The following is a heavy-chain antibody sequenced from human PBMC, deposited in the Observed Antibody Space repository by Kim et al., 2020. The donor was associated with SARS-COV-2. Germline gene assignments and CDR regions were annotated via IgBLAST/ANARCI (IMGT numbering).Heavy chain of an antibody. CDR2: INPNSGGT. D-gene: IGHD6-19*01. Sequence: ASVKVSCKASGYTFTGYYMHWVRQAPGQGLEWMGWINPNSGGTNYAQKFQGWVTMTRDTSISTAYMELSRLRSDDTAVYYWARASGSSGWSRMDVWGQGTTVTVSS. CDR3: ARASGSSGWSRMDV. CDR1: GYTFTGYY. J-gene: IGHJ6*02. V-gene: IGHV1-2*04.